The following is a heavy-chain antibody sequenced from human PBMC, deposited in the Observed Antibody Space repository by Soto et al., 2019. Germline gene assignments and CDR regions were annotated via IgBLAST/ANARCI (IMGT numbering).Heavy chain of an antibody. CDR2: MNPNSGNT. D-gene: IGHD2-2*02. Sequence: SVKVSCKASGYTFTSYDINWVRQATVQGLEWMGWMNPNSGNTGYSQKFQGRVTMTRNTSISTAYMELSSLRSEDTAIYYCAKSPNFYCSSPNCYKYYFDYWGQGTLVTVSS. V-gene: IGHV1-8*01. CDR1: GYTFTSYD. CDR3: AKSPNFYCSSPNCYKYYFDY. J-gene: IGHJ4*02.